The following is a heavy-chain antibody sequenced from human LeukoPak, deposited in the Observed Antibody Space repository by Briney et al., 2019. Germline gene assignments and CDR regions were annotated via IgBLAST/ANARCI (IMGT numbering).Heavy chain of an antibody. Sequence: PGGSLRLSCAASGFTFSSYAMSWVRQAPGKGLERVSAISGSGGSTYYADSVKGRFTISRDNSKNTLYLQMNSLRAEDTAVYYCAKDNWAYYDFWSGYQAEEGDAFDIWGQGTMVTVSS. CDR2: ISGSGGST. D-gene: IGHD3-3*01. CDR1: GFTFSSYA. J-gene: IGHJ3*02. CDR3: AKDNWAYYDFWSGYQAEEGDAFDI. V-gene: IGHV3-23*01.